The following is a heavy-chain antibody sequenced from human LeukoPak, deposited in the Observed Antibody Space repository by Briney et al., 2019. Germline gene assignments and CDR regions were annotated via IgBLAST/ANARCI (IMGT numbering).Heavy chain of an antibody. Sequence: PSETLSLTCAVSGYSISRGYYWGWIRQPPGKGLEWLGNNYHSGNSFYNPSLKSRVIISVDTSRNQFSLKLKSVTAADRAVYYCARVDSGDYVADYLGQGTLVTVSS. CDR1: GYSISRGYY. D-gene: IGHD4-17*01. CDR2: NYHSGNS. V-gene: IGHV4-38-2*01. CDR3: ARVDSGDYVADY. J-gene: IGHJ4*02.